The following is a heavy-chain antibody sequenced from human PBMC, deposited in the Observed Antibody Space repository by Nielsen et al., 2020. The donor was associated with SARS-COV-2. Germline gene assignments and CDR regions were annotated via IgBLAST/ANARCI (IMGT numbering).Heavy chain of an antibody. CDR3: ARAGMDYYGSGTYYISYFDY. CDR1: GGSISSGDYS. D-gene: IGHD3-10*01. V-gene: IGHV4-30-2*01. CDR2: IHLSGST. J-gene: IGHJ4*02. Sequence: SETLSLTCAVSGGSISSGDYSWSWVRQPPGKGLEWIGYIHLSGSTNYNPSLRSRVTISADRTKNQLSLKLRSVTAADTAVYYCARAGMDYYGSGTYYISYFDYWGQGTLVSVSS.